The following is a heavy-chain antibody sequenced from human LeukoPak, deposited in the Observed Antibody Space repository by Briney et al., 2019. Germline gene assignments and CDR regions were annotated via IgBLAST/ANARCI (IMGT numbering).Heavy chain of an antibody. J-gene: IGHJ5*02. CDR2: IHSSGYT. D-gene: IGHD1-26*01. CDR1: GGSVSSYY. CDR3: AKRQGPNSGSYDYFDP. V-gene: IGHV4-4*08. Sequence: SETLSLACPVAGGSVSSYYWSWIRQPPGQGLEWIAYIHSSGYTNYNPSLKSRVTISVDTPKNQFSLKVASVTAADTAVYYCAKRQGPNSGSYDYFDPWGQGTLVTVSS.